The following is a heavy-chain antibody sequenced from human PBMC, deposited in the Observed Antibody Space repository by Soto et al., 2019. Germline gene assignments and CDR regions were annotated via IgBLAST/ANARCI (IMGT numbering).Heavy chain of an antibody. CDR3: ARGGHVVVVTAALDY. V-gene: IGHV1-46*01. CDR1: GDTCTDYY. J-gene: IGHJ4*02. D-gene: IGHD2-21*02. CDR2: VNPSGGHT. Sequence: QVQLVQSGAEVKKPGASVKVSCKASGDTCTDYYIHWVRQAPGQGLELMGTVNPSGGHTTYAQHFLGRMTMTRDTPTSTLYMELTSLTSEDTAVYYCARGGHVVVVTAALDYWGQGTLVTVSS.